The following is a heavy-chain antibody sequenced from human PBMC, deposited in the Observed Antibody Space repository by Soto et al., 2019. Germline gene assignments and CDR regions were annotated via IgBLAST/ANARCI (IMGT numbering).Heavy chain of an antibody. CDR1: VFPFGANA. J-gene: IGHJ4*02. D-gene: IGHD1-26*01. CDR3: ATEMEATHGPFDH. V-gene: IGHV3-23*01. CDR2: LSNNGRRT. Sequence: EVQVLESGGGLVQPGGSLRLSCVVSVFPFGANAMSWVRQAPGKGLEWVSGLSNNGRRTSYADSVKGRFNISRDNSENTVYLQMNILRVEDTAVYYCATEMEATHGPFDHWGQGTLVTVSS.